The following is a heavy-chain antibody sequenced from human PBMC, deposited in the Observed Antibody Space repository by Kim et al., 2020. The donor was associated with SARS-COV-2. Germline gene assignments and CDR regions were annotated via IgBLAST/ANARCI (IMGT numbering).Heavy chain of an antibody. CDR2: VSGSGGST. Sequence: GSLRLSCTASGFTFSDYAMSWVRQVPGKGLEWVSVVSGSGGSTYYADSVKGRFTVSRDNSKNTLFLQMSSLRPEDTAVYYCAKDGPGRKTVNRYYYYYAMDVWGQGTTVSVS. J-gene: IGHJ6*02. V-gene: IGHV3-23*01. CDR3: AKDGPGRKTVNRYYYYYAMDV. D-gene: IGHD3-10*01. CDR1: GFTFSDYA.